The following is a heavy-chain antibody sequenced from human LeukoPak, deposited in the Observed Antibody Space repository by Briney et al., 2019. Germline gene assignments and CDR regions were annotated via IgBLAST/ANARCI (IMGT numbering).Heavy chain of an antibody. Sequence: SETLSLTCAVYGGSFSGYYWSWVRQPPGKGLEWIGEINHSGSTNYNPSLKSRVTISVDTSKNQFSLKLSSVTAADTAVYYCARGPSTKFRIFDYWGQGTLVTVSS. CDR3: ARGPSTKFRIFDY. CDR2: INHSGST. CDR1: GGSFSGYY. V-gene: IGHV4-34*01. J-gene: IGHJ4*02. D-gene: IGHD2-21*01.